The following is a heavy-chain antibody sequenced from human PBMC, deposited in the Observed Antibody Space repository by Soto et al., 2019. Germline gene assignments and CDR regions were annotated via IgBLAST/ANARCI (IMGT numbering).Heavy chain of an antibody. CDR1: GGSISSSSYY. V-gene: IGHV4-39*01. Sequence: PSETLSLTCTVSGGSISSSSYYRGWIRQPPGKGLEWIGSIYYSGSTYYNPSLKSRVTISVDTSKNQFSLKLSSVTAADTAVYYCARRRLAVAGTGVDYWGQGTLVTVSS. J-gene: IGHJ4*02. CDR2: IYYSGST. CDR3: ARRRLAVAGTGVDY. D-gene: IGHD6-19*01.